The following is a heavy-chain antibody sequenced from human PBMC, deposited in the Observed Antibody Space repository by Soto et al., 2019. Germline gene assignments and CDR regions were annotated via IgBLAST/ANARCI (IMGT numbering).Heavy chain of an antibody. CDR3: ARFRITMIVVANWFDP. Sequence: TLSLTCTVSGGSISSGGYYWSWIRQHPGKGLEWIGYIYYSGSTYYNPSLKSRVTISVDTSKDQFSLKLSSVTAADTAVYYCARFRITMIVVANWFDPWGQGTLVTVSS. V-gene: IGHV4-31*03. D-gene: IGHD3-22*01. CDR1: GGSISSGGYY. CDR2: IYYSGST. J-gene: IGHJ5*02.